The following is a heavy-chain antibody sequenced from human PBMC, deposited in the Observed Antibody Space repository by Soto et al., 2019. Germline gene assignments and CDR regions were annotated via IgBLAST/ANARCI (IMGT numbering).Heavy chain of an antibody. CDR1: GFTYDSYA. D-gene: IGHD3-3*01. V-gene: IGHV3-30-3*01. J-gene: IGHJ2*01. Sequence: QVQLVESEGGVVQPGRSLRLSCVASGFTYDSYAMHWVRQAPGKGLEWVAVISYDGNSRDYADSVKGRFTISRDNSRNMLYLQMNSLRVEDTAVYYCARTYYDFWSGYFRNWHFDLWGRGTQVTVSS. CDR3: ARTYYDFWSGYFRNWHFDL. CDR2: ISYDGNSR.